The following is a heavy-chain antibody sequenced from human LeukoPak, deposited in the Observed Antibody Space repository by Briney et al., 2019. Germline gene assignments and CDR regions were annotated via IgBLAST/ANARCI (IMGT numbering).Heavy chain of an antibody. CDR3: AARGYYDSSAYAFDI. D-gene: IGHD3-22*01. Sequence: GRSLRLSCAASGFTFSSYGMHWVRRAPGKGLEWVAVIWYDGSNKYYADSVKGRFTISRDNSKNTLYLQMNSLRAEDTAVYYCAARGYYDSSAYAFDIWGQGTMVTVSS. CDR2: IWYDGSNK. V-gene: IGHV3-33*01. J-gene: IGHJ3*02. CDR1: GFTFSSYG.